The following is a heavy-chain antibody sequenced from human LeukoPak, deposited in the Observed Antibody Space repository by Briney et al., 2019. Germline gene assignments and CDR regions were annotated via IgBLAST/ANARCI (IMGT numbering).Heavy chain of an antibody. CDR1: GGSISSSSYY. Sequence: PSETLSLTCTVSGGSISSSSYYWGWIRQPPGKGLEWIGSIYYSGSTYYNPSLKSRVTISVDTSKNQFSLKLSSVTAADTAVYYCARRHYGAPGGFFDYWGQGTLVTVSS. CDR3: ARRHYGAPGGFFDY. J-gene: IGHJ4*02. V-gene: IGHV4-39*01. D-gene: IGHD4-17*01. CDR2: IYYSGST.